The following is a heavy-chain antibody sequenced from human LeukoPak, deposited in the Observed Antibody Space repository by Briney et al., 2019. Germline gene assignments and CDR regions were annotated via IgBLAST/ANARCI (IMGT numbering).Heavy chain of an antibody. CDR2: IHYSGST. J-gene: IGHJ4*02. CDR1: GGSISSYY. Sequence: SETLSLTCTVSGGSISSYYWSWIRQPPGKGLEWIGYIHYSGSTNYNPSHKSRVTISADTSKNQFSLKLNSVTAADTAVYYCARAHYDFWSGYFMTVDYWGQGNLVTVSS. V-gene: IGHV4-59*01. CDR3: ARAHYDFWSGYFMTVDY. D-gene: IGHD3-3*01.